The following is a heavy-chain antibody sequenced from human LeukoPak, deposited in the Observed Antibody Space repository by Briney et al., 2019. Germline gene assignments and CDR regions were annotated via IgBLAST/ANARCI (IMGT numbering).Heavy chain of an antibody. CDR2: INPNSGGT. D-gene: IGHD3-3*01. Sequence: ASVKVSCKASGYTFTNYHMNWVRQAPGQGLEWMGWINPNSGGTNYAQKFQGRVTMTRDTSISTAYMELSRLRSDDTAVYYCASGGLIFGGTFDPWGQGTLVTVSS. CDR3: ASGGLIFGGTFDP. J-gene: IGHJ5*02. CDR1: GYTFTNYH. V-gene: IGHV1-2*02.